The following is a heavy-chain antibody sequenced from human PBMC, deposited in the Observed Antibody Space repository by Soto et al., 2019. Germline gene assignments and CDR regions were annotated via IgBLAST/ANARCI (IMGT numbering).Heavy chain of an antibody. J-gene: IGHJ6*02. Sequence: EVQLVESGGGLVQPGGSLRVSCAASGFTFSSYEMNWVRQAPGKGLEWVSYISSSGSTIYYADSVKGRFTISRDNAKNSLYLQMNSLRAEDTAVYYCARALIHPKGHYYYGMDVWGQGTTVTVSS. V-gene: IGHV3-48*03. CDR2: ISSSGSTI. CDR1: GFTFSSYE. CDR3: ARALIHPKGHYYYGMDV. D-gene: IGHD2-8*01.